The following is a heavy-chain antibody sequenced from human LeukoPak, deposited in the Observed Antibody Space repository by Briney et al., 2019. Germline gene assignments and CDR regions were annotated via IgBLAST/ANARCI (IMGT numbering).Heavy chain of an antibody. CDR2: MNPNSSNT. J-gene: IGHJ6*03. D-gene: IGHD2-15*01. CDR1: GYTFTSYD. Sequence: ASVKVSCKASGYTFTSYDINWVRQATGQGLEWMGWMNPNSSNTGYAQKFQGRVTMTRNTSRSTAYMELSSLRSEDTAVYYCARGQRYCSGGRCYYYMDVWGKGTTVTVSS. CDR3: ARGQRYCSGGRCYYYMDV. V-gene: IGHV1-8*01.